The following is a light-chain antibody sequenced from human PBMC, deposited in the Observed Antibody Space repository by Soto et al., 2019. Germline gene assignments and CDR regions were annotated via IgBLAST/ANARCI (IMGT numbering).Light chain of an antibody. V-gene: IGLV1-47*01. CDR2: RDN. J-gene: IGLJ1*01. Sequence: QSVLTQPPSLSGTPGQRGTISCSGGISNIGTNYVHWFQQLPGTAPKVLSNRDNQRPSGVPDRFSGSKAGTSASLAISGLRSEDEAEYYCAAWDDTVRSYVFGTGTKLTVL. CDR1: ISNIGTNY. CDR3: AAWDDTVRSYV.